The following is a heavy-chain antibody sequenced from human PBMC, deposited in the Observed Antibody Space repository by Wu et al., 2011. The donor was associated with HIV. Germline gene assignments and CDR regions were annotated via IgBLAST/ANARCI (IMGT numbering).Heavy chain of an antibody. J-gene: IGHJ6*03. CDR3: ARGSGYHFNYNYLVV. CDR1: GYTFTSYY. V-gene: IGHV1-46*01. D-gene: IGHD3-22*01. CDR2: INPSGGST. Sequence: HXQLVQSGAEVKKPGASVKVSCKASGYTFTSYYMHWVRQAPGQGLEWMGIINPSGGSTTYAQKFQGRVTITADKSTTTTYMELNNLRSEDTAVYYCARGSGYHFNYNYLVVWGKGTTVTVSS.